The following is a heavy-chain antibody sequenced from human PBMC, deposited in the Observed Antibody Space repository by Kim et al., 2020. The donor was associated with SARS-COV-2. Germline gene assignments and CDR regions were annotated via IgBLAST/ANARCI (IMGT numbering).Heavy chain of an antibody. V-gene: IGHV1-69*04. J-gene: IGHJ6*02. CDR3: ARDGYGDYYYYGMDV. Sequence: KSQGRVTMTADKSTSTAYMELSSLRSEDTAVYYCARDGYGDYYYYGMDVWGQGTTVTVSS. D-gene: IGHD4-17*01.